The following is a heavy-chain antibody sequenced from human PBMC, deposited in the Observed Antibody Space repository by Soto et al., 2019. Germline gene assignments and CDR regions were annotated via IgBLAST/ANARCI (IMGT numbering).Heavy chain of an antibody. V-gene: IGHV1-8*02. Sequence: QVQLVQSGAEVKKPGASVKVSCKASGYTFTSYDFNWVRQATGQGLEWMGWMTPNSGNTGYAQKFQGRVTMTRDTSRSTAYMELSSLTSEDTAVYYCARNLYGTGSFDPWGQGTLVTVSS. CDR3: ARNLYGTGSFDP. CDR1: GYTFTSYD. J-gene: IGHJ5*02. CDR2: MTPNSGNT. D-gene: IGHD3-10*01.